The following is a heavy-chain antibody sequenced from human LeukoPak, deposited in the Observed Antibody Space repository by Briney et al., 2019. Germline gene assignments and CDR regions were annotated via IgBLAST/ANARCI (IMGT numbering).Heavy chain of an antibody. CDR2: IWYDGSNK. V-gene: IGHV3-33*01. CDR1: GFIFSDYG. J-gene: IGHJ4*02. CDR3: VRERVLNHYYFDY. D-gene: IGHD1-14*01. Sequence: GGPLRLSCAASGFIFSDYGMHWVRQAPGKGLEWVAVIWYDGSNKFYADSVKGQFTISRDNSRNTLSLQMNSLSAEDTAVYYCVRERVLNHYYFDYWGQGTLVTVSS.